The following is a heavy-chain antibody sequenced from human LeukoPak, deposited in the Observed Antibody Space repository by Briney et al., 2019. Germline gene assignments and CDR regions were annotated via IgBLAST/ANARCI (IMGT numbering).Heavy chain of an antibody. V-gene: IGHV4-4*02. CDR3: AGLVGRYSSGLYYYYFDY. Sequence: SETLSLTCTVSGDSINSLDLWSWVREPPGTGLEWIGEMYLSGTTHSNPSVKSRVTISIDKSKNQFFLNLSSVTAADTAVYYCAGLVGRYSSGLYYYYFDYWGQGTLVTVSS. J-gene: IGHJ4*02. D-gene: IGHD3-22*01. CDR1: GDSINSLDL. CDR2: MYLSGTT.